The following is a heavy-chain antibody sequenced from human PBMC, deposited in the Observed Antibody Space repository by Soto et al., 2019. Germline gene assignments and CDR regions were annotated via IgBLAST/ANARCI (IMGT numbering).Heavy chain of an antibody. V-gene: IGHV3-64*01. J-gene: IGHJ4*02. CDR1: GFTFRNFA. CDR3: AREVVAATYDY. D-gene: IGHD2-15*01. CDR2: ISGNGDNT. Sequence: GGSLRHSYTASGFTFRNFALHWVRQAPGEGLEYVSAISGNGDNTYYANSVKGRFTISRDNSKNTLYLQMGSLRAEDMGVYFCAREVVAATYDYWGQGA.